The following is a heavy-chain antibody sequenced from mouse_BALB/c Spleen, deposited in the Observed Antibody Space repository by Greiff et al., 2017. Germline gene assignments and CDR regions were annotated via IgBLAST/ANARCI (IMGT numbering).Heavy chain of an antibody. V-gene: IGHV14-3*02. CDR3: ARRWYYYYAMDY. D-gene: IGHD2-1*01. CDR1: GFNIKDTY. J-gene: IGHJ4*01. CDR2: IDPANGNT. Sequence: EVKLMESGAELVKPGASVKLSCTASGFNIKDTYMHWVKQRPEQGLEWIGRIDPANGNTKYDPKFQGKATITADTSSNTAYLQLSSLTSEDTAVYYCARRWYYYYAMDYWGQGTSVTVSS.